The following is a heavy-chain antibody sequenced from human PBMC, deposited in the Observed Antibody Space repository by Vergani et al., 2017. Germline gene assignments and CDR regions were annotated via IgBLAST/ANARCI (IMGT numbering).Heavy chain of an antibody. D-gene: IGHD2-21*02. CDR1: GLAVSSYS. CDR2: ISASSTYI. Sequence: QLVESGGGLVKPGGSLRLSCAASGLAVSSYSMNWVRQIPGKGLEWFSSISASSTYIYYADAVRGRFTISRDNAKTSLFLQMNSLRAEYTAIYYCTRTLVTPFDSWGQGSLVTVSS. CDR3: TRTLVTPFDS. V-gene: IGHV3-21*02. J-gene: IGHJ4*02.